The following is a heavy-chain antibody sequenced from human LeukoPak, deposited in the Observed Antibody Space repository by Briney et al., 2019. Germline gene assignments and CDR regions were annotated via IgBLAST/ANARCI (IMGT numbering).Heavy chain of an antibody. V-gene: IGHV1-2*06. CDR3: ARDDRTIAAAGTPDY. D-gene: IGHD6-13*01. Sequence: ASVKVSCKASGYTFTGYYMHWVRQAPGQGLEWMGRINPNSGGTNYAQKFQGRVTMTRDTSISTAYMELSRLRSDDTAAYYCARDDRTIAAAGTPDYWGQGTLVTVSS. CDR2: INPNSGGT. J-gene: IGHJ4*02. CDR1: GYTFTGYY.